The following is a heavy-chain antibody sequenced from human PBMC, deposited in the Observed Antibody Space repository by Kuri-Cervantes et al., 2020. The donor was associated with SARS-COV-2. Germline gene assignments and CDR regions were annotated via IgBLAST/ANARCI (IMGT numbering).Heavy chain of an antibody. D-gene: IGHD6-25*01. J-gene: IGHJ4*02. CDR2: IYHSGST. Sequence: SETLSLTCTVSGYSISSGYYWGWIRQPPGKGLEWIGSIYHSGSTYYNPSLKSRVTISVDTSKNQFSLKLSSVTAVDTAVYYCARRDSSGWAIDYWGQGTLVTVSS. V-gene: IGHV4-38-2*02. CDR3: ARRDSSGWAIDY. CDR1: GYSISSGYY.